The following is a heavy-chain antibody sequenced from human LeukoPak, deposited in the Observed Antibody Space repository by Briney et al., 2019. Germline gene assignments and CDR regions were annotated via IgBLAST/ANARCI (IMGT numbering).Heavy chain of an antibody. Sequence: SETLSLTCTVSGGSISGSYWSWIRQPAGKGLEWIGRISTTGSTNYNPSLKSRVTISVGTSKNQFSLKLSSVTAADTAVYYCARPRSSSGWDGDFDYWGQGTLVTVSS. D-gene: IGHD6-19*01. CDR2: ISTTGST. CDR3: ARPRSSSGWDGDFDY. V-gene: IGHV4-4*07. CDR1: GGSISGSY. J-gene: IGHJ4*02.